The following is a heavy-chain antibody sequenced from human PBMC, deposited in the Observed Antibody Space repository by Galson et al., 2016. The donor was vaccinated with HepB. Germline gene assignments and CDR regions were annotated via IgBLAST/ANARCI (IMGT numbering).Heavy chain of an antibody. Sequence: LRLSCAASGFTFRNYGMTWVRQAPGKGLEVVSSISRSGDSTDYADSVKGRFTISRDNSKNTLSLQMNSLTADDTAIYYCVQGGTAPAVWGKGTTVTVSS. CDR1: GFTFRNYG. D-gene: IGHD1-1*01. J-gene: IGHJ6*04. V-gene: IGHV3-23*01. CDR3: VQGGTAPAV. CDR2: ISRSGDST.